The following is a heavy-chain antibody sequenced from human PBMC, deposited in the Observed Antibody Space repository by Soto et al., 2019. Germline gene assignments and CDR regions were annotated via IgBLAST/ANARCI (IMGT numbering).Heavy chain of an antibody. Sequence: ASVKVSCKASGGTFSSYAISWVRQAPGQGLEWMGGIIPIFGTANYAQKFQGRVTITADESTSTAYMELSSLRSEDTAVYYCARGDYYDSSNPDDYWGQGTLVTVSS. CDR2: IIPIFGTA. D-gene: IGHD3-22*01. CDR1: GGTFSSYA. V-gene: IGHV1-69*13. CDR3: ARGDYYDSSNPDDY. J-gene: IGHJ4*02.